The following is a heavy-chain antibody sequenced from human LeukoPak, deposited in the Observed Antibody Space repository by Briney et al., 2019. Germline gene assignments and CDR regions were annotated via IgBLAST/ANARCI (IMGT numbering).Heavy chain of an antibody. Sequence: GASVKVSCKASGYTFTGYYMHWVRQAPGQGLEWMGWINPNSGGTNYAQKFQGRVTMTRDTSISTAYMELSRLRSDDTAVYYCARVDPLTYYYDSSGYYQFDYWGQGTLVTVSS. V-gene: IGHV1-2*02. CDR3: ARVDPLTYYYDSSGYYQFDY. CDR2: INPNSGGT. D-gene: IGHD3-22*01. CDR1: GYTFTGYY. J-gene: IGHJ4*02.